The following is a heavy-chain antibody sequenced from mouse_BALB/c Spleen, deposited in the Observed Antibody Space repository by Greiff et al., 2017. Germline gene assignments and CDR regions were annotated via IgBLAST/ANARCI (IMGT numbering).Heavy chain of an antibody. D-gene: IGHD2-14*01. V-gene: IGHV1S22*01. CDR3: TTYYRYDFDY. Sequence: LQQPGSELVRPGASVKLSCKASGYTFTSYWMHWVKQRPGQGLEWIGNIYPGSGSTNYDEKFKSKATLTVDTSSSTAYMQLSSLTSEDSAVYSCTTYYRYDFDYWGQGTTLTVSS. CDR2: IYPGSGST. J-gene: IGHJ2*01. CDR1: GYTFTSYW.